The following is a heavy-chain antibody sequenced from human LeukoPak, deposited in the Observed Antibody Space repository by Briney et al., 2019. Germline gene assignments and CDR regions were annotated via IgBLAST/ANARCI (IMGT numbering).Heavy chain of an antibody. CDR2: IKEDGSDK. Sequence: PGGSLRLSCAASGFTFSSYWMSWVRQAPGKGLEWVANIKEDGSDKYYVDSVKGRFTISRDNAKSSVYLQMNSLRGEDTAVYFRARNPYSYASCEDVWGKGTTVTISS. J-gene: IGHJ6*04. D-gene: IGHD3-16*01. CDR1: GFTFSSYW. V-gene: IGHV3-7*01. CDR3: ARNPYSYASCEDV.